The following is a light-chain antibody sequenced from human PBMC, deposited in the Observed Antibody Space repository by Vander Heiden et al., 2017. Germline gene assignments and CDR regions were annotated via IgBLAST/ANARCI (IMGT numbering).Light chain of an antibody. CDR2: SNN. J-gene: IGLJ2*01. CDR1: SSNMGSNS. V-gene: IGLV1-44*01. CDR3: AAWEDSRNGVV. Sequence: QSVQTPPPSASATPGPRVTFSCSGSSSNMGSNSVSGYQQPPGTAPKLLIYSNNQRPSGVPDRFSGSKSGTAASLASSGLQAEDEADYYCAAWEDSRNGVVFGGGTKLTVL.